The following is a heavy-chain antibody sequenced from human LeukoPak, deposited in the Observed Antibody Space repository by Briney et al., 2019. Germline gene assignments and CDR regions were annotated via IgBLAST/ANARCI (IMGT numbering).Heavy chain of an antibody. CDR3: AKDLAYYYDSSGYSGYFDC. J-gene: IGHJ4*02. Sequence: GGSLRLSCAASGFTFSGYAMSWVRQAPGKGLEWVSALSSSGGGTYYADSVKGRFTVSRDISKSTLYLQMNSLRAEDTAVYYCAKDLAYYYDSSGYSGYFDCWGQGALVTVSS. CDR2: LSSSGGGT. V-gene: IGHV3-23*01. CDR1: GFTFSGYA. D-gene: IGHD3-22*01.